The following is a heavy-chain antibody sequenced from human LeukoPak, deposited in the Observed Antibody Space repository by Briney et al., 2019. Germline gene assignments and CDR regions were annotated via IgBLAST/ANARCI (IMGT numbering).Heavy chain of an antibody. V-gene: IGHV3-15*01. CDR1: GITVTSAW. CDR3: TTERDYHYFSFMDV. Sequence: GGSLRLSCAGSGITVTSAWRSWVRQAPGKRLEWVGRIKSKTDGGATDYAAPVKGRFTISRDDSKNTLFLQMNNLRTEDPAMYSCTTERDYHYFSFMDVWGKGSTVTVSS. J-gene: IGHJ6*03. CDR2: IKSKTDGGAT.